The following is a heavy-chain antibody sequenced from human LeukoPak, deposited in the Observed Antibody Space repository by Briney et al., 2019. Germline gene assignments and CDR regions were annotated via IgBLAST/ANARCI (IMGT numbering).Heavy chain of an antibody. Sequence: PPQTLSLTCPVSGGSISSGGYYWSWIRQHPGKGLEWIGYIYYSGSTYYNPSLKSRVTISVATSKNQFSLKLSSVTAADTAVYYCARRTYYYGSGDWDWGQGTLVTVSS. CDR1: GGSISSGGYY. CDR2: IYYSGST. V-gene: IGHV4-31*03. D-gene: IGHD3-10*01. J-gene: IGHJ4*02. CDR3: ARRTYYYGSGDWD.